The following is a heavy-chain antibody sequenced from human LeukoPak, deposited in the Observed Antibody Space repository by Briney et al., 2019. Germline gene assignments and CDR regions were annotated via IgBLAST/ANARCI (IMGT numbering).Heavy chain of an antibody. Sequence: PSETLSLTCTVSGDSINTYYWSWIRQPPGKGLEWIGYIYYRVTSDYNPSLKSRVTMSVDTSKNQFSLKLSSVTAADTAVYYCARVRREYYYDSTNFDYWGQGTLVTVSS. J-gene: IGHJ4*02. CDR2: IYYRVTS. CDR1: GDSINTYY. V-gene: IGHV4-59*01. D-gene: IGHD3-22*01. CDR3: ARVRREYYYDSTNFDY.